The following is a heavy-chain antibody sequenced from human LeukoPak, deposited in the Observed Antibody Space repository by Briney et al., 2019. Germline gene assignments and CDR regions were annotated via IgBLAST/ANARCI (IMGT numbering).Heavy chain of an antibody. J-gene: IGHJ4*02. CDR2: IYYSGRT. V-gene: IGHV4-59*13. CDR3: AISGYSGWNVRTFDY. D-gene: IGHD1-1*01. CDR1: GGSISSNT. Sequence: SSETLSLTCTVSGGSISSNTWSWIWQTPEQRLEWSANIYYSGRTNYNPSLKSRVTISVDSSKNQFSLKLSSVTAADTAVYYCAISGYSGWNVRTFDYWGQGTLVTVSS.